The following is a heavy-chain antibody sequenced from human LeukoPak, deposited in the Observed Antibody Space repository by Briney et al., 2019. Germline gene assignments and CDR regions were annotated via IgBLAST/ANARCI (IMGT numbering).Heavy chain of an antibody. CDR1: GFTFSSYG. V-gene: IGHV3-30*02. CDR3: AKLRTASLFSSSPIDY. D-gene: IGHD6-13*01. Sequence: PGGSLRLSCAASGFTFSSYGMHWVRQAPGKGLEWVAFIRYDGSNKYYADSVKGRFTISRDNSKNTLYLQMNSLRAEDTAVYYCAKLRTASLFSSSPIDYWGQGTLVTVSS. J-gene: IGHJ4*02. CDR2: IRYDGSNK.